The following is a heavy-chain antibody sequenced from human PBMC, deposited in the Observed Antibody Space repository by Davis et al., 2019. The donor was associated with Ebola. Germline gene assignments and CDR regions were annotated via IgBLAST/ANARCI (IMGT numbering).Heavy chain of an antibody. D-gene: IGHD3-9*01. Sequence: ASVKVSCKASGYDFSDYYIHWVQGAPGKGLEWVGLVDPKGGKTVYAEKFQDRVTITADKSTDTVYMELSSLRYEDTAVYYCATLDILTAYIPYAMDVWGQGTTVTVS. CDR3: ATLDILTAYIPYAMDV. V-gene: IGHV1-69-2*01. CDR1: GYDFSDYY. J-gene: IGHJ6*02. CDR2: VDPKGGKT.